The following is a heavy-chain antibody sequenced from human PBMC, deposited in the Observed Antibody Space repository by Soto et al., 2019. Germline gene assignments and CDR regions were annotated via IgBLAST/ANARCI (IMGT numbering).Heavy chain of an antibody. CDR3: ARDPKNWNDGVEDYFDY. D-gene: IGHD1-1*01. CDR2: IYFTGNT. Sequence: PSETLSLTCSASGGSITSSSHFWGWVRQPPGKGLEWIGTIYFTGNTYYTPSLKSRLTMSIDTSKNEFSLRLNSVTAADTAVYYCARDPKNWNDGVEDYFDYWGQGTLVTVSS. J-gene: IGHJ4*02. CDR1: GGSITSSSHF. V-gene: IGHV4-39*02.